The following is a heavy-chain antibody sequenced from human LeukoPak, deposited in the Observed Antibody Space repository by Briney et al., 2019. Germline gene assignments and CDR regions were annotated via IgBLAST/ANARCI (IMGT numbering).Heavy chain of an antibody. V-gene: IGHV3-11*01. CDR3: ASPDSVDGHNFDY. Sequence: VGSLRLSCAASGVTFSDDYMSCIRQAPGEGLGWGSYISSRGSTIYYADSVTGRFTISRDNAKHSLYLQMTSLRAEDTAVYYCASPDSVDGHNFDYWGQGTLVTVSS. CDR2: ISSRGSTI. D-gene: IGHD6-19*01. CDR1: GVTFSDDY. J-gene: IGHJ4*02.